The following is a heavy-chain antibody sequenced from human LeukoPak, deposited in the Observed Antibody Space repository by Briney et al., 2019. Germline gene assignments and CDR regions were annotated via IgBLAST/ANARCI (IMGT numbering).Heavy chain of an antibody. CDR1: GGSISSYY. V-gene: IGHV4-4*07. CDR2: IYTSGST. D-gene: IGHD3-10*01. J-gene: IGHJ4*02. CDR3: ARGATYYGSGNYYTFDY. Sequence: SDTLSLTCTVSGGSISSYYWSWIRQPAGKGLEWIGRIYTSGSTNYNPSLKSRVTMSVDTSMSQSSLKLSSVTAADTAVYYCARGATYYGSGNYYTFDYWGQGTLVTVSS.